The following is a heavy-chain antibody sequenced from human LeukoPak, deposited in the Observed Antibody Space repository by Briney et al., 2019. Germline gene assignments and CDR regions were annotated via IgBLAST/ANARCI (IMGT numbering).Heavy chain of an antibody. V-gene: IGHV1-8*01. J-gene: IGHJ4*02. D-gene: IGHD6-6*01. CDR2: MNPNSGNT. CDR3: ARGRTGSSTLDY. CDR1: GYTFTNYD. Sequence: ASVKVSCKASGYTFTNYDTNWVRQATGQGLEWMGWMNPNSGNTGYAQKFQGRVTMTRNTSISTAYMELSSLRSEDTAVYYCARGRTGSSTLDYWGQGTLVTVSS.